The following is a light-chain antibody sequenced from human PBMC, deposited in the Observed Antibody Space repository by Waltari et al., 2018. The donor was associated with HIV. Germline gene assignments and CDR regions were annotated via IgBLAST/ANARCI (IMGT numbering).Light chain of an antibody. V-gene: IGKV1-27*01. CDR1: QGISNY. CDR3: QKYNSAPPFT. J-gene: IGKJ3*01. Sequence: DIQMTQSPSSLSASVGDRVTITCRASQGISNYLAWYQQKPGKVPKLLIYAASTLQSGVPFRFSGSGFGTDFTLTISSLQPEDVATYFCQKYNSAPPFTFGPGTKVDIK. CDR2: AAS.